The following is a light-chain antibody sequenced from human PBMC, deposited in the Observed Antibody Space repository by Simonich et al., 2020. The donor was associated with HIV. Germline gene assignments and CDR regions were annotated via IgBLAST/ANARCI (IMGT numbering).Light chain of an antibody. CDR1: QIISNY. CDR2: AAS. CDR3: QQYNSYPIT. V-gene: IGKV1-16*02. J-gene: IGKJ5*01. Sequence: DIQMTQSPSSLSASVGDKVTITCRTIQIISNYFTCFQQKTGKAPKSIIYAASSLQSGVPSKFSGSGSGTYFTLTISSLQPEDFAPYYCQQYNSYPITFGQGTRLEIK.